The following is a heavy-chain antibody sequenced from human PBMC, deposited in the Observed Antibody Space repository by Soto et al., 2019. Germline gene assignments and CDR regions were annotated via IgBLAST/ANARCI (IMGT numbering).Heavy chain of an antibody. CDR2: IYWDNDM. V-gene: IGHV2-5*02. D-gene: IGHD1-26*01. CDR1: GFSLTTYGVG. CDR3: AHRREHNTDWSVGWFDP. Sequence: QITLKESGPTLVKPTQTLTLTYTFSGFSLTTYGVGVGWIRQPPGKALESLAIIYWDNDMRYKPSLQSMLTITKDTSKNQVVLTMTNMDPVDTGTYYCAHRREHNTDWSVGWFDPWGQGTRVTVSS. J-gene: IGHJ5*02.